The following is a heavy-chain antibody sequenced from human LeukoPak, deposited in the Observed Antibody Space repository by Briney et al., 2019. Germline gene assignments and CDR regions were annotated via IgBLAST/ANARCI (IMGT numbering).Heavy chain of an antibody. CDR2: ISYDGSNK. J-gene: IGHJ5*02. CDR1: GFTFSSYA. CDR3: ARGYSSGWYTTNWFDP. V-gene: IGHV3-30*04. D-gene: IGHD6-19*01. Sequence: HPGGSLRLSCAASGFTFSSYAMHWVRQAPGKGLEWVAVISYDGSNKYYADSVKGRFTISRDNSKNTLYLQMNSLRAEDTAVYYCARGYSSGWYTTNWFDPWGQGTLVTVSS.